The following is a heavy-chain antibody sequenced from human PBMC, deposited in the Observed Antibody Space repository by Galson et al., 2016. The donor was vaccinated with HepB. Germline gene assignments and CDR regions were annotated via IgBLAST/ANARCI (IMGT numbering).Heavy chain of an antibody. CDR1: GFIFSDHY. V-gene: IGHV3-72*01. J-gene: IGHJ4*02. CDR3: ARWQSGSPVN. D-gene: IGHD1-26*01. CDR2: PKNKANGYTT. Sequence: SLRLSCAASGFIFSDHYMDWVRQAPGKGLEWLGRPKNKANGYTTEYAASVEGRFTISRDDSKKSLYLQMNSLKIEDTAVYYCARWQSGSPVNWGQGTLVTVSS.